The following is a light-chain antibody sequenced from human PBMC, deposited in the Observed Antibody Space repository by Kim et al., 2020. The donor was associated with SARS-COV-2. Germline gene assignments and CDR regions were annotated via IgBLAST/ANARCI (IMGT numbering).Light chain of an antibody. CDR1: SNNVGYQG. Sequence: RQTATLTCTGDSNNVGYQGAAWLQQHEGHPPKLLFYRNNNRPSGISERFSASRSGNTASLTITGLQPEDEADYYCSGWDSSLSAWVYGGGTQLTVL. CDR3: SGWDSSLSAWV. V-gene: IGLV10-54*01. CDR2: RNN. J-gene: IGLJ3*02.